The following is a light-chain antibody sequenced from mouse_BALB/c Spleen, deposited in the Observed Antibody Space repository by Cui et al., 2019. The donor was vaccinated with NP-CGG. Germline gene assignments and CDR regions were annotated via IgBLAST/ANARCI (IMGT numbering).Light chain of an antibody. J-gene: IGLJ1*01. CDR3: ALWYSNHWV. V-gene: IGLV1*01. CDR2: GTN. CDR1: TGAVTTSNY. Sequence: AAVIKESALTTSPGETVTLTCRSSTGAVTTSNYANWVQEKPDHLFTGLIGGTNNRAPGVPARFSGFLIGDKAALTITGAQTEDEAIYFCALWYSNHWVFGGGTKLTVL.